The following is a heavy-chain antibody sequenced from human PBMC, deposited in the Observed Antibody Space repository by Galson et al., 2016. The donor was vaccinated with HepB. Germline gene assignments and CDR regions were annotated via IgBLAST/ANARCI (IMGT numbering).Heavy chain of an antibody. J-gene: IGHJ6*02. CDR1: GYTFTNYG. CDR3: ARVRVSERSCIGDRGFYYYYGVHV. V-gene: IGHV1-18*01. Sequence: SVKVSCKASGYTFTNYGITWVRQAPGQDLEWMGWFSVYNGNTNYAEKLQDRVTLTTDTSTSTAFMELRSLRSDATAVYYCARVRVSERSCIGDRGFYYYYGVHVWGPGTTVTVSS. D-gene: IGHD1-26*01. CDR2: FSVYNGNT.